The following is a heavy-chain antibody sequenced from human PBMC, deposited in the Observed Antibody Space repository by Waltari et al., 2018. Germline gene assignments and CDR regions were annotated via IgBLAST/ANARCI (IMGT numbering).Heavy chain of an antibody. D-gene: IGHD6-13*01. J-gene: IGHJ3*02. CDR2: ISGSGGGT. Sequence: EVQLLESGGGLVQPGGSLRLSCAASGFTISSYAMNWVRQAPGKGLEWVSGISGSGGGTYYADSGKGRFTISRDNSKNTLYLQMNSLRAGDTAVYYCAKDRRYISSWSTVFDIWGQGTMVTVSS. CDR1: GFTISSYA. V-gene: IGHV3-23*01. CDR3: AKDRRYISSWSTVFDI.